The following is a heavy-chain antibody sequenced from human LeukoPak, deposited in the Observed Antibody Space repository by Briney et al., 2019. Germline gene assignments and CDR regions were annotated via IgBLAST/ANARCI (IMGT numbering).Heavy chain of an antibody. CDR3: ARGRPVDWFDAFDI. D-gene: IGHD3-9*01. CDR2: MNPNSGNT. J-gene: IGHJ3*02. Sequence: GASVKVSCKASGYTFTSYDINWVRQATGQGLEWMGWMNPNSGNTGYAQKFQGRVTMTRNTSISTAYMELSSPRSEDTAVYYCARGRPVDWFDAFDIWGQGTMVTVSS. V-gene: IGHV1-8*01. CDR1: GYTFTSYD.